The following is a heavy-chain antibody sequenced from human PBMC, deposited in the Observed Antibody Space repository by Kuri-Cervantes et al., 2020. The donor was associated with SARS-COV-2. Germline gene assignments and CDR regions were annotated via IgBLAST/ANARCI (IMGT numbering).Heavy chain of an antibody. CDR2: ISGDDGST. D-gene: IGHD3-3*01. CDR3: AKGDVLRFLEWFPFDY. V-gene: IGHV3-43*02. CDR1: GFTFSSYW. J-gene: IGHJ4*02. Sequence: GESLKISCAASGFTFSSYWMQWVRQAPGKGLEWVSLISGDDGSTYYADSVKGRFTISRDNSKNSLYLQMNSLRTEDTALYYCAKGDVLRFLEWFPFDYWGQGTLVTVSS.